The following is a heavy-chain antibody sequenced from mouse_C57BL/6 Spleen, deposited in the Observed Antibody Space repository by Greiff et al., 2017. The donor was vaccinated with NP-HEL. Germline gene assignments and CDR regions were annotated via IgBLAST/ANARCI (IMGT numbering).Heavy chain of an antibody. V-gene: IGHV1-42*01. CDR3: ARGGYYGPWYFDV. D-gene: IGHD1-1*01. CDR1: GYSFTGYY. J-gene: IGHJ1*03. Sequence: EVKLMESGPELVKPGASVKISCKASGYSFTGYYMNWVKQSPEKSLEWIGEINPSTGGTTYNQKFKAKATLTVDKSSSTAYMQLKSLTSEDSAVYYCARGGYYGPWYFDVWGTGTTVTVSS. CDR2: INPSTGGT.